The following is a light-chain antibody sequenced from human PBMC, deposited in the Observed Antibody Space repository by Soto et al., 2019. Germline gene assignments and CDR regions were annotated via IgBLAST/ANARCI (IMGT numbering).Light chain of an antibody. V-gene: IGLV2-14*01. CDR1: SSDVGGFEY. Sequence: QTVVSQPASVSGSPGQSITISCTGTSSDVGGFEYVSWYQHQPGKAPKLIIYDVTKRPSGVSNRFSGSKSGNTASLTISGIQAEDEGDYYCGSITRSSTSVFGTGTKLTVL. J-gene: IGLJ1*01. CDR2: DVT. CDR3: GSITRSSTSV.